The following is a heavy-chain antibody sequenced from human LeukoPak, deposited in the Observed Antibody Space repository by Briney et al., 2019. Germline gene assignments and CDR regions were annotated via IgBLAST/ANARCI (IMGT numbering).Heavy chain of an antibody. Sequence: GGSLRLSCAASGFTFSSYAIHWVRQAPGKGLEWVAVISYDGRNKYYTDSVKGRFTISRDNSKNTLYLQMNSLRAEDTAVYYCARGVELYYDSTWFDPWGQGTLVTVSS. CDR1: GFTFSSYA. V-gene: IGHV3-30*04. CDR3: ARGVELYYDSTWFDP. CDR2: ISYDGRNK. D-gene: IGHD3-22*01. J-gene: IGHJ5*02.